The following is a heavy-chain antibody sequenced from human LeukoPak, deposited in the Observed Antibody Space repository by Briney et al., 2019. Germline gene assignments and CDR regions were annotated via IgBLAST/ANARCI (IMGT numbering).Heavy chain of an antibody. J-gene: IGHJ5*02. V-gene: IGHV1-2*02. CDR1: GDTFIGYY. CDR3: ARDQEAGDRFYDWFEP. Sequence: ASVKVSCKASGDTFIGYYMHWVRQAPGQGLEWMGWINPNSGGTNYAQKFQGRVTMTRDTSISTAYMQLNRLRSDDTAVYYCARDQEAGDRFYDWFEPWGQGTLVTVCS. CDR2: INPNSGGT. D-gene: IGHD5/OR15-5a*01.